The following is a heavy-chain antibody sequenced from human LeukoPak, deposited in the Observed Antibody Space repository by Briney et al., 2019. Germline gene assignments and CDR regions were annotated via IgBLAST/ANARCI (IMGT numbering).Heavy chain of an antibody. Sequence: ASVKVSCEASGYTFTSYGISWVRQAPGQGLEWMGWISAYSVNTNYAQKLQGRVTMTTDTSTSTAYMELRSLRSDDTAVYYCAREGYYYGSGSYYPPDYWAQGTLVTVSS. J-gene: IGHJ4*02. V-gene: IGHV1-18*01. CDR3: AREGYYYGSGSYYPPDY. CDR1: GYTFTSYG. D-gene: IGHD3-10*01. CDR2: ISAYSVNT.